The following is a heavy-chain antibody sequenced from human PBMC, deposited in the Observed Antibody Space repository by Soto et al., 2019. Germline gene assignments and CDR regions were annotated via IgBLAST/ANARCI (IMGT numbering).Heavy chain of an antibody. CDR2: IHHSGVT. V-gene: IGHV4-4*02. Sequence: PSETLSLTCAVSGDSITSSYWSWLRQPPGKGLEWIADIHHSGVTNYNPSLKSRVTISLDRSKNQFSLQLNSMTAADTAIYYCARPDIPTRSSDYYPPFDHWGQGTLVTVSS. D-gene: IGHD3-22*01. CDR1: GDSITSSYW. CDR3: ARPDIPTRSSDYYPPFDH. J-gene: IGHJ4*02.